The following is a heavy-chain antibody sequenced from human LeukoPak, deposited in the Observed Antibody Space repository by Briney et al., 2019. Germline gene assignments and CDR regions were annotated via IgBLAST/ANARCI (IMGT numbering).Heavy chain of an antibody. J-gene: IGHJ4*02. V-gene: IGHV4-59*08. D-gene: IGHD6-19*01. CDR2: IYYSGST. Sequence: SETLSLTCTVSGVSISGYYWSWIRQPPGKGLEWIGYIYYSGSTDYNPSLKSRVTISVDTSKNQFSLKLSSVTAADTAVYYCARHIAAVAALFDYWGQGTLVTVSS. CDR1: GVSISGYY. CDR3: ARHIAAVAALFDY.